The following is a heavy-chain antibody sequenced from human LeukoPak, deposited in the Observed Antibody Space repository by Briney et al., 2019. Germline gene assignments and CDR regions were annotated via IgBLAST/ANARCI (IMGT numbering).Heavy chain of an antibody. CDR3: ARSRASDYSNYYYYYMDV. J-gene: IGHJ6*03. D-gene: IGHD4-11*01. CDR1: GFTFSNHA. Sequence: PGGSLRPSCAASGFTFSNHAMHWVRQAPGKGLEWVAVISYDGRNKYYADSVKGRFTISRDNSKNTLYLQMNSLRTEDTAVYHCARSRASDYSNYYYYYMDVWGKGTTVTVSS. V-gene: IGHV3-30*04. CDR2: ISYDGRNK.